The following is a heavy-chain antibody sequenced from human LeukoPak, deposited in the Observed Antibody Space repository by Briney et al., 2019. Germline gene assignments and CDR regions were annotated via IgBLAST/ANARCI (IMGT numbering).Heavy chain of an antibody. J-gene: IGHJ4*02. CDR3: ARDDSGGYSLEF. CDR1: GYTFTGYY. V-gene: IGHV1-2*02. CDR2: INPNSGGT. Sequence: ASVKVSCKASGYTFTGYYFHWVRQAPGQGLEWMGWINPNSGGTNYAQKFQGRVTMTRDTSISTAYMELSRLRSDDTAVYYCARDDSGGYSLEFWGQGTLVTVSS. D-gene: IGHD1-26*01.